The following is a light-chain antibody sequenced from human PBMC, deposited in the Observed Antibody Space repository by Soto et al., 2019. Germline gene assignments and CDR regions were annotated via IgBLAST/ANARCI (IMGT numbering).Light chain of an antibody. CDR1: HSVSSN. CDR2: GAS. J-gene: IGKJ5*01. CDR3: QQYNNWPIT. V-gene: IGKV3-15*01. Sequence: EIVMTQSPATQSVSPGERATLSCRASHSVSSNLAWYQHKPGQAPRLLISGASTRATGIPARFSGSGSGTEFTLTISSLQSEDFAVYYCQQYNNWPITFGQGTRLEI.